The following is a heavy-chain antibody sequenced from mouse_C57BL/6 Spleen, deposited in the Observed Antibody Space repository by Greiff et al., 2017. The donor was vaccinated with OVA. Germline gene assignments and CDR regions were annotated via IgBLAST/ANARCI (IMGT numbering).Heavy chain of an antibody. CDR1: GYAFSSSW. D-gene: IGHD1-1*01. CDR3: ARSHYGSSLAWFAY. CDR2: IYPGDGDT. Sequence: QVQLKESGPELVKPGASVKISCKASGYAFSSSWMNWVKQRPGKGLEWIGRIYPGDGDTNYNGKFKGKATLTADKSSSTAYMQLSSLTSEDSAVYFCARSHYGSSLAWFAYWGQGTLVTVSA. J-gene: IGHJ3*01. V-gene: IGHV1-82*01.